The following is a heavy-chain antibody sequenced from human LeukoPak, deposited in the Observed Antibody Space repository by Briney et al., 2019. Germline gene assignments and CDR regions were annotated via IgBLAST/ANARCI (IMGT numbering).Heavy chain of an antibody. CDR3: ALIRSSIAAPHLEMDV. Sequence: SVKVSCKASGGTFSSYAISWVRQAPGQGLEWMGGIIPIFGTANYAQKFQGRVTITADESTSTAYMELSSLRSEDTAVYYCALIRSSIAAPHLEMDVWGKGTTVTVSS. V-gene: IGHV1-69*13. D-gene: IGHD6-6*01. J-gene: IGHJ6*04. CDR1: GGTFSSYA. CDR2: IIPIFGTA.